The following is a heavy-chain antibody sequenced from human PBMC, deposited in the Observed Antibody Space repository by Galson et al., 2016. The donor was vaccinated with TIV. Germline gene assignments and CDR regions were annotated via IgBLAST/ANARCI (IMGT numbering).Heavy chain of an antibody. J-gene: IGHJ4*02. V-gene: IGHV1-69*06. CDR3: ARGRGYYFGSGSSYFDY. CDR1: GGTFSNFV. Sequence: SVKVSCKASGGTFSNFVISWVRQAPGQGLEWMGSINPIFGTANYAQKFQGRVTITADTSTSKIYMELSSLRSEDTAVYYCARGRGYYFGSGSSYFDYWGQGSLVTVSS. CDR2: INPIFGTA. D-gene: IGHD3-10*01.